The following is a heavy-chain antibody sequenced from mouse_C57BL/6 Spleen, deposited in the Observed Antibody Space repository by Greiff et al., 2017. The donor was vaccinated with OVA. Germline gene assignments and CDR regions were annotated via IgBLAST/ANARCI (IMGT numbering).Heavy chain of an antibody. D-gene: IGHD2-12*01. CDR2: INPYNGGT. V-gene: IGHV1-19*01. J-gene: IGHJ3*01. CDR1: GYTFPAYY. Sequence: VQLQQSGPVLVKPGASVKMSCKASGYTFPAYYMNWLKQSHGKSLEWIGVINPYNGGTSYNQKFKGKATLTVDKSSSTAYMELNSLTSEDSAVYYCARLARLYNTGGFAYWGQGTLVTVSA. CDR3: ARLARLYNTGGFAY.